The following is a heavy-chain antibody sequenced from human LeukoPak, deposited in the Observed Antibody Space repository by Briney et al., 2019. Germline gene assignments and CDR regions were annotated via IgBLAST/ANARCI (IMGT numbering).Heavy chain of an antibody. CDR1: GYTFTSYY. V-gene: IGHV1-46*01. CDR2: INPSGGST. Sequence: ASVKVSCKASGYTFTSYYMHWVRQAPGQGLEWMGIINPSGGSTSYAQKLQGRVTMTTDTSTSTAYMELRSLRSDDTAVYYCARVNEQWLATYFDYWGQGTLVTVSS. D-gene: IGHD6-19*01. J-gene: IGHJ4*02. CDR3: ARVNEQWLATYFDY.